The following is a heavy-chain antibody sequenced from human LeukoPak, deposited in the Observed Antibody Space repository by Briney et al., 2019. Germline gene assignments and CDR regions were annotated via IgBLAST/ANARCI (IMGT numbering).Heavy chain of an antibody. V-gene: IGHV4-59*08. J-gene: IGHJ4*02. Sequence: SETLSLTCTVSGGSISRYYWNWIRQPPGKGLEWIGYIYYSGSADYNPSLKSGVSVSVEMSKNQVTLKLSSVSATDTAVYYCARQRLLWFGESNSGFDYWGQGTLVTVSS. CDR2: IYYSGSA. CDR1: GGSISRYY. D-gene: IGHD3-10*01. CDR3: ARQRLLWFGESNSGFDY.